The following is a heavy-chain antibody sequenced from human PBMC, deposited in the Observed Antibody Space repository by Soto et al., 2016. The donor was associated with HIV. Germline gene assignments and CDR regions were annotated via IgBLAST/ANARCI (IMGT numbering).Heavy chain of an antibody. V-gene: IGHV3-23*01. D-gene: IGHD3-9*01. CDR1: GLTFKTYA. CDR2: ISGSGDKT. J-gene: IGHJ4*01. Sequence: EVQLLESGGGLVQPGESLRLSCVVSGLTFKTYAMSWVRQAPGKGLEWISSISGSGDKTYYADSVKGRFTISRDNSNLYLQMNGLRVDDTALYYCAKGLSRGXIFRSLDWYSFFDYVGQGSQSPXLQ. CDR3: AKGLSRGXIFRSLDWYSFFDY.